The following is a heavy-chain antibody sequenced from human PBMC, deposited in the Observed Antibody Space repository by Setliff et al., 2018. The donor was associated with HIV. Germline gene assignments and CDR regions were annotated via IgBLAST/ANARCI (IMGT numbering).Heavy chain of an antibody. CDR1: GFTFTTYA. D-gene: IGHD3-10*01. CDR3: ARGVIRGVISQGGLDY. CDR2: INAANGKT. V-gene: IGHV1-3*01. Sequence: ASVKVSCKASGFTFTTYAVHRVRQAPGQRPEWMGWINAANGKTRYPQRFEARVTITMDTGASTAYMELNSLRSEDSAVYYCARGVIRGVISQGGLDYWGPGTLVTVSS. J-gene: IGHJ4*02.